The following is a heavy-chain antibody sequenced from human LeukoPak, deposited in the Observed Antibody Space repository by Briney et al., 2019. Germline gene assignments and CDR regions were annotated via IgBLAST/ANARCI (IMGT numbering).Heavy chain of an antibody. CDR1: GGSISSYY. Sequence: PSETLSLTCTVSGGSISSYYWSWIRQPPGKGLEWIGYIYYSGSTNYNPSLKSRVTISVDTSKNQFSLKLSSVTAADTAVYYCARVSRRWIGMDVWGQGTTVTVSS. CDR2: IYYSGST. V-gene: IGHV4-59*12. J-gene: IGHJ6*02. D-gene: IGHD5-12*01. CDR3: ARVSRRWIGMDV.